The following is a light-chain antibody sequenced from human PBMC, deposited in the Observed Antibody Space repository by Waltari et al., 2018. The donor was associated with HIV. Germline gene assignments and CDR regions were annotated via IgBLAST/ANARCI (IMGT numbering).Light chain of an antibody. J-gene: IGLJ2*01. Sequence: QPALTQPASVSGSLGHSITLSCTGPSSDGGASNYVPWYQQLPGKAPKLMIYDVSNRPSGVSNRFSGSKSVNTASLTISGLQAEDEADYYCSSYTSSSSVVFGGGTKLTVL. V-gene: IGLV2-14*03. CDR2: DVS. CDR1: SSDGGASNY. CDR3: SSYTSSSSVV.